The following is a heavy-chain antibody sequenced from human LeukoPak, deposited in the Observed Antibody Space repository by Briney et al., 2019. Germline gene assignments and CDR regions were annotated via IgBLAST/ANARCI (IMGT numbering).Heavy chain of an antibody. J-gene: IGHJ4*02. CDR1: GYTFTSYD. D-gene: IGHD4-17*01. CDR3: ARGSPKSAVRGKIPDY. V-gene: IGHV1-8*01. CDR2: MNPNSGNT. Sequence: GASVKVSCRASGYTFTSYDINWVRQASGQGLEWMGWMNPNSGNTGYAQKFQGRVSLTTNTSTTTAYMELSSLRSEDTAVYYCARGSPKSAVRGKIPDYWGQGILVTVSP.